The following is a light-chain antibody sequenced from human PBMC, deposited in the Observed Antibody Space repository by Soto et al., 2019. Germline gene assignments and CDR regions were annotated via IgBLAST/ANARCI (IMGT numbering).Light chain of an antibody. V-gene: IGLV2-14*01. Sequence: QSVLTQPASVSGSPGQAITISCSGTSSDVGAFNYVSWYQQHPGKAPKLMIYEVSNRPSGVSNRFSGSKSANTASLTISGLQSEDEADYYCSSYTTTSTVAFGTGTKVTVL. CDR1: SSDVGAFNY. J-gene: IGLJ1*01. CDR3: SSYTTTSTVA. CDR2: EVS.